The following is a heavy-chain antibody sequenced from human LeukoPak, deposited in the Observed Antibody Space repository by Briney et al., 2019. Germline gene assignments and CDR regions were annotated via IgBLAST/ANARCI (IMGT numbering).Heavy chain of an antibody. V-gene: IGHV4-31*03. Sequence: PSQTLSLTCTVSGGSISSGGYYWSWIRQHPGKGLEWIGYIYYSGSTYYNPSLKSRVTISVDTSKNQLSLKLSSVTAADTAVYYCGRTYMTSARFDPWGQGTLVTVSS. D-gene: IGHD2-21*02. J-gene: IGHJ5*02. CDR3: GRTYMTSARFDP. CDR2: IYYSGST. CDR1: GGSISSGGYY.